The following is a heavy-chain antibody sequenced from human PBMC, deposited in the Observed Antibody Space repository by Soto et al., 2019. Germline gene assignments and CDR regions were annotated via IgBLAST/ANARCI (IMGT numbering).Heavy chain of an antibody. Sequence: PGGSLRLSCAASGFTFSSYAMSWVRQAPGKGLEWVSGISGSGGSTYYADSVKGRFTISRDNSKNTLYLQMNSLRAEDTAVYYCAKGPPMVRGVYYYYYCMDVWGKGTTVTVSS. D-gene: IGHD3-10*01. J-gene: IGHJ6*03. CDR2: ISGSGGST. CDR1: GFTFSSYA. V-gene: IGHV3-23*01. CDR3: AKGPPMVRGVYYYYYCMDV.